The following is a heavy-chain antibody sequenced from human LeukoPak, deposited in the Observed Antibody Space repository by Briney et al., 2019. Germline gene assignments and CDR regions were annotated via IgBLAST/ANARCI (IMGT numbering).Heavy chain of an antibody. Sequence: SETLSLTCVVSGYSISSGYHWGWIRQPPGEGLEWIGSAYRSGSTYYNPSLKSRVTTSVDTSKNPLSPTVRSVTAADTAVYYCARETWVFDYWGQGILVTVSS. D-gene: IGHD7-27*01. CDR2: AYRSGST. J-gene: IGHJ4*02. CDR1: GYSISSGYH. CDR3: ARETWVFDY. V-gene: IGHV4-38-2*02.